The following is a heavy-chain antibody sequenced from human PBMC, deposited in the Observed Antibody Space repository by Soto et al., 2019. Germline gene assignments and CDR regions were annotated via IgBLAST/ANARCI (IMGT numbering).Heavy chain of an antibody. D-gene: IGHD1-1*01. J-gene: IGHJ4*02. CDR2: IYYSGNT. V-gene: IGHV4-59*08. CDR3: ARHLRNNVIDY. CDR1: GGSISSYY. Sequence: AETLSLTCTVSGGSISSYYWSWIRQPPGKGLEWIGYIYYSGNTNYNPSLKSRVTISVDTSKNQFSLKLNSVTAADTAVYYCARHLRNNVIDYWGRGTMVTVSS.